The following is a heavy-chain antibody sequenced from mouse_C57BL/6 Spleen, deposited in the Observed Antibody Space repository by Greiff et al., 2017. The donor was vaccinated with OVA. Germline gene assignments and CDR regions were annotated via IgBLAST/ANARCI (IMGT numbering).Heavy chain of an antibody. V-gene: IGHV5-6*01. J-gene: IGHJ3*01. CDR1: GFTFSSYG. Sequence: VQLQQSGGDLVKPGGSLKLSCAASGFTFSSYGMSWVRQTPDKRLEWVATISSGGSYTYYPDSVKGRFTISRDNAKNTLYLQMSSLKSEDTAMYYCARLDWDGFAYWGQGTLVTVSA. D-gene: IGHD4-1*01. CDR2: ISSGGSYT. CDR3: ARLDWDGFAY.